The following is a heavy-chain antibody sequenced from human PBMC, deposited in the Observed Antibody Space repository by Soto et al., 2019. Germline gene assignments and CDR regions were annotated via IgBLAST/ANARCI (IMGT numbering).Heavy chain of an antibody. CDR2: ISYDGSNK. V-gene: IGHV3-30*18. CDR1: GFTFSSYG. J-gene: IGHJ4*02. D-gene: IGHD5-12*01. Sequence: PGGSLRLSCAASGFTFSSYGMHWVRQAPGKGLEWVAVISYDGSNKYYADSVKGRFTISRDNSKNTLYLQMNSLRAEDTAVYYCAKDTLPAYSGYDCWGQGTLVTVSS. CDR3: AKDTLPAYSGYDC.